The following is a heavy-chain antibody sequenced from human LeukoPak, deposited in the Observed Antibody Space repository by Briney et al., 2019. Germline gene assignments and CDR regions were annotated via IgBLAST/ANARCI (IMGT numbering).Heavy chain of an antibody. Sequence: GGSLRLSCAASGFAFSNYGMHWVRQAPGKGLGWVALIWYDGNDKYYTDSVKGRFTISRDNSKNTLFLQMNSLRVEDTAVYYCAKCGITSWYPDEGHFDYWGQGTLVTVSS. CDR1: GFAFSNYG. CDR3: AKCGITSWYPDEGHFDY. D-gene: IGHD6-13*01. J-gene: IGHJ4*02. CDR2: IWYDGNDK. V-gene: IGHV3-33*06.